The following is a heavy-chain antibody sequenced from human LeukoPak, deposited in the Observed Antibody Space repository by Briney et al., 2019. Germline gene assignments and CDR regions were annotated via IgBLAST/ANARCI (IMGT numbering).Heavy chain of an antibody. D-gene: IGHD1-26*01. CDR2: ISTSGVST. J-gene: IGHJ4*02. CDR3: AKNTSGTYLDY. Sequence: GGSLRLSCAASGITFSTYSMTWVRQAPGKGLEWDSSISTSGVSTNYADSVKGRFTISRDNSKSMVYLQMNSLRAEDTAVYYCAKNTSGTYLDYWGQGILVTVSS. V-gene: IGHV3-23*01. CDR1: GITFSTYS.